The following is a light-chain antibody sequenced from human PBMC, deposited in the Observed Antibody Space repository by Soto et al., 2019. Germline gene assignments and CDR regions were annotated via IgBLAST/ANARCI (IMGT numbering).Light chain of an antibody. CDR1: SSDVGSYNL. V-gene: IGLV2-23*01. J-gene: IGLJ2*01. Sequence: QSALTQPASMSGSPGQSITISCTGTSSDVGSYNLVSWYQQHPGKAPKLMIYEGSKRPSGVSNRFSGSKSGNTASLTISGLQAEDEADYYCCSYAGSSFVVFGGGTKVTVL. CDR2: EGS. CDR3: CSYAGSSFVV.